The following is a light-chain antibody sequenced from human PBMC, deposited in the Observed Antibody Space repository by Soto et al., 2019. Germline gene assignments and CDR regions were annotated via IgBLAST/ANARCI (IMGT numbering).Light chain of an antibody. J-gene: IGKJ1*01. CDR2: RAS. Sequence: EIVLTQSPGTLSLSPGERTTLSCRALQSISTSYLAWYQQKPGQAPRPLIYRASSRATGIPDRFSGSRSGTDFTLTISRLETEDLAVYYCQQYGSSPRTFGQGTNVEI. V-gene: IGKV3-20*01. CDR3: QQYGSSPRT. CDR1: QSISTSY.